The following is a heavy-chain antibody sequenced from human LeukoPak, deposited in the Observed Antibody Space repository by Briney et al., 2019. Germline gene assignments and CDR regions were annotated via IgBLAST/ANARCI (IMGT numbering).Heavy chain of an antibody. D-gene: IGHD5-24*01. CDR2: IGASGEST. J-gene: IGHJ3*01. CDR1: GFTFSVAA. CDR3: SKDIQLST. V-gene: IGHV3-23*01. Sequence: GGSLRLSCAASGFTFSVAAMTWVRQAPGKGLEWVSLIGASGESTYYADSVKGRFTISRDNSKNTLSLQMNSLRVEDTAMYFCSKDIQLSTWGLGTMVTVSS.